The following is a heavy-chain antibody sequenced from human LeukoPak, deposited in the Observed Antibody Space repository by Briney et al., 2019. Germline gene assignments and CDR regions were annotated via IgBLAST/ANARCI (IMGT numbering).Heavy chain of an antibody. CDR1: GFTFSNAW. CDR2: IKSKTDGGTT. V-gene: IGHV3-15*01. J-gene: IGHJ4*02. Sequence: GGSLRLSCAASGFTFSNAWMSWVRQAPGKGLEWVGRIKSKTDGGTTDYAAPVKGRFTISRDDSKNTLYLQMNSLKTEDTAVYYCTTAPHYIAVAGTGSFDYWGQGTLVTVSS. CDR3: TTAPHYIAVAGTGSFDY. D-gene: IGHD6-19*01.